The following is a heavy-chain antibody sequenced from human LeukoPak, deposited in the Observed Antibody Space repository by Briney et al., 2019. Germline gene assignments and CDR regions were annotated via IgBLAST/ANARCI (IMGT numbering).Heavy chain of an antibody. CDR2: ISSGGSAI. J-gene: IGHJ4*02. CDR1: GFIFSSYE. CDR3: ASVGRQWLVFDY. Sequence: PGESLRLSCAASGFIFSSYEMNWVRQAPGKGLEWVSYISSGGSAIYYADSVKGRFTISRDNAMNSLYLQMNSLRAEDTAVYYCASVGRQWLVFDYWGQGTLVTVSS. D-gene: IGHD6-19*01. V-gene: IGHV3-48*03.